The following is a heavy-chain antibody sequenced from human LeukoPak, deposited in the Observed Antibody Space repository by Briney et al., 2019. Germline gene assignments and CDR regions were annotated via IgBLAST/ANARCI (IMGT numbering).Heavy chain of an antibody. Sequence: GGSLRLSCAASGFTFSDYWMTWVRQAPGKGLEWVANIKQGGSEKYYVDSVKGRFTISRDNAKNSLYLQMNSLRAEDTAVYYCTRSSEEEDAFDIWGQGTMVTVSS. V-gene: IGHV3-7*01. CDR3: TRSSEEEDAFDI. CDR1: GFTFSDYW. CDR2: IKQGGSEK. J-gene: IGHJ3*02. D-gene: IGHD2-2*01.